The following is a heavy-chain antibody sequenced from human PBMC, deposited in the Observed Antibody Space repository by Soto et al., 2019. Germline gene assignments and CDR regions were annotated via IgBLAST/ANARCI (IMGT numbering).Heavy chain of an antibody. CDR3: ARALAGYCSGGSFPSSTEFDY. J-gene: IGHJ4*02. V-gene: IGHV4-34*01. Sequence: QVQLQQWGAGLLKPSETLSLTCAVYGGSFSGYYWSWIRQPPGKGLEWIGEINHSGSTNYNPSLKSRVTISVDTSKNQFPLKLSSVTAADTAVYYCARALAGYCSGGSFPSSTEFDYWGQGTLVTVSS. CDR1: GGSFSGYY. D-gene: IGHD2-15*01. CDR2: INHSGST.